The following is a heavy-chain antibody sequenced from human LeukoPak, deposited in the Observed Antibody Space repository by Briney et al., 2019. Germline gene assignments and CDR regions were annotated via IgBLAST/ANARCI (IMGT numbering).Heavy chain of an antibody. CDR3: ASWPFYYGKSGYDY. Sequence: SETLSLTCTVSGYSISSGYYWGWIRQPPGKGLEWIGSIYHSGSTYYNPSLKSRLTISVDTSKDQFSLHLTSVTAADTAVYYCASWPFYYGKSGYDYWGQGTLVTVSS. CDR2: IYHSGST. CDR1: GYSISSGYY. V-gene: IGHV4-38-2*02. D-gene: IGHD3-22*01. J-gene: IGHJ4*02.